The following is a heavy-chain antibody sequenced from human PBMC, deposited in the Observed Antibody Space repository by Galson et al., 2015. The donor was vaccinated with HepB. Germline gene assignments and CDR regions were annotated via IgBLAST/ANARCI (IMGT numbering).Heavy chain of an antibody. CDR3: TKDEWSRGTMVVYH. CDR1: GFKFSSYD. V-gene: IGHV3-23*01. CDR2: ISGSGDST. Sequence: SLRLSCAASGFKFSSYDMNWVRQAPGKGLEWVSGISGSGDSTYYADSVKGRFTILRDNSKNMMYMEMNSLRDEDTAVYYCTKDEWSRGTMVVYHWGQGTRVTVSA. J-gene: IGHJ5*02. D-gene: IGHD3-22*01.